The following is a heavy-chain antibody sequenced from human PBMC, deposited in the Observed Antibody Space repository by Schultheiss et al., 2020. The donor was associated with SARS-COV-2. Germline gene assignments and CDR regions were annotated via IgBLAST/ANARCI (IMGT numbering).Heavy chain of an antibody. V-gene: IGHV3-21*01. D-gene: IGHD6-13*01. CDR3: ARSGGAAAADY. Sequence: GGSLRLSCAASGFTFSSYGMHWVRQAPGKGLEWVSSIRGSGSDMYYADSVKGRFTISRDNAKNSLYLQMNSLRAEDTAVYYCARSGGAAAADYWGQGTLVTVSS. J-gene: IGHJ4*02. CDR2: IRGSGSDM. CDR1: GFTFSSYG.